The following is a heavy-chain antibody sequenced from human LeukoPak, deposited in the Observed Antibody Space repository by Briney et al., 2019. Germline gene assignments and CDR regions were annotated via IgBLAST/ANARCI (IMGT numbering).Heavy chain of an antibody. J-gene: IGHJ4*02. V-gene: IGHV4-39*01. D-gene: IGHD6-25*01. CDR1: GDSISSSNYY. CDR3: ASRRGLY. CDR2: IYFSGSA. Sequence: TSETLSLTCTVSGDSISSSNYYWAWIRQPPGKGLEWIGSIYFSGSAYYNPSLKSRVTISADTSKNQFSLKLSSVTAADTPVYYCASRRGLYWGQGTLVTVSS.